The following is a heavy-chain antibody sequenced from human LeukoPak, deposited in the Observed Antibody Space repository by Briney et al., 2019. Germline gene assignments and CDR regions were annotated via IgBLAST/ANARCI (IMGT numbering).Heavy chain of an antibody. CDR1: GASITSSNYY. V-gene: IGHV4-39*07. D-gene: IGHD6-6*01. CDR2: IYYTGIT. CDR3: ARRVRAARIIDY. J-gene: IGHJ4*02. Sequence: SETLSLTCTVSGASITSSNYYWPWLRQPPGKGLEWIGRIYYTGITYYNLSLKSRVTISVDTSKYQCSLRLSSVTAADTAEYYCARRVRAARIIDYWGQGTLVTVSS.